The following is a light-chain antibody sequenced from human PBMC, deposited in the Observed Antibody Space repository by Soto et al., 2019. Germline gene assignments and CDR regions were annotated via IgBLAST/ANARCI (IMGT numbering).Light chain of an antibody. Sequence: EIVLTQSPATLFLSPGDRATLSCRASQSVSGYLGWYQQKPGQAPRLLIYDASNRATGIPARFSGSGSGTDFTLTISRLEPEDFAVYYCQQYGSSPRTFGQGTKVDIK. V-gene: IGKV3-20*01. CDR3: QQYGSSPRT. CDR2: DAS. CDR1: QSVSGY. J-gene: IGKJ1*01.